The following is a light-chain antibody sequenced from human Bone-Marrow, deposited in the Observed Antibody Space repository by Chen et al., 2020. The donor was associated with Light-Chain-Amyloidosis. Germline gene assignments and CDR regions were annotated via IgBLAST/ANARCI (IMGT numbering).Light chain of an antibody. CDR2: DDS. V-gene: IGLV3-21*02. CDR3: QVWDRSSDRPV. Sequence: SYVLPQPSSVSVAPGQTATIACGGNNIGSPSVHWYQQPPGQAPLLVVYDDSDRPSGSPDRLSGSNAGNTATLTLSRVEAGDEADYYCQVWDRSSDRPVFGGGTKLTVL. CDR1: NIGSPS. J-gene: IGLJ3*02.